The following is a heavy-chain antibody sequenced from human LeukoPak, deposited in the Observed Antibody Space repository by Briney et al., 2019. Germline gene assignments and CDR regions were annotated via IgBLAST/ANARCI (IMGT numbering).Heavy chain of an antibody. CDR3: AKGISWEYQLDYGMDV. J-gene: IGHJ6*02. D-gene: IGHD2-2*01. Sequence: HTGGSLRLSCAASGFTFSDYYMSWIRQAPGKGLEWVSAISGSGGSTYYADSVKGRFTIPRDNSKNTLYLQMNSLRAEDTAVYYCAKGISWEYQLDYGMDVWGQGTTVTVSS. CDR1: GFTFSDYY. CDR2: ISGSGGST. V-gene: IGHV3-23*01.